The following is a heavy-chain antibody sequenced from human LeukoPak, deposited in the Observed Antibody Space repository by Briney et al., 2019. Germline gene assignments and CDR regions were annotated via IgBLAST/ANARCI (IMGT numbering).Heavy chain of an antibody. Sequence: SETLSLTCTVSGGSISSNYWSWIRQPPGKGREWIGYIYSSGSTNYNPSLKSRVTMSVDTSKNKISLKRSSVTAADTAVYYCVRAFWSCYYYVFDYWGQGTLVTVSS. CDR1: GGSISSNY. D-gene: IGHD3-3*01. J-gene: IGHJ4*02. CDR2: IYSSGST. V-gene: IGHV4-59*01. CDR3: VRAFWSCYYYVFDY.